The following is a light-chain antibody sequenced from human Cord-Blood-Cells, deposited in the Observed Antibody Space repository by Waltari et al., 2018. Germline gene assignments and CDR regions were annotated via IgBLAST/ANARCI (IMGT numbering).Light chain of an antibody. Sequence: SSELTQDPAVSVALGQTVRITCQGDSLRSYYASWYQQKPGQAPVLVIYGKNNPTPAVPDRFCGSISGNTASLTLTGAQAEDGADDDCNSRDSRGNHWVFGGGTKLTVL. V-gene: IGLV3-19*01. CDR3: NSRDSRGNHWV. CDR1: SLRSYY. CDR2: GKN. J-gene: IGLJ3*02.